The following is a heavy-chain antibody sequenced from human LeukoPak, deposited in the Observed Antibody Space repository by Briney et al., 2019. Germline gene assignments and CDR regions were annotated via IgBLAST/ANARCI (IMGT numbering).Heavy chain of an antibody. J-gene: IGHJ6*03. Sequence: SETLSLTCTVSGGSISSSSYYWGWIRQPPGKGLDWIGSIYSSRSTYYNPSLKSRVTISVDTFKNQLTLKLSSVTAADTGVYYCARLRGPTVTPYYYYYMDVWGKGTTVTVSS. V-gene: IGHV4-39*01. CDR3: ARLRGPTVTPYYYYYMDV. CDR2: IYSSRST. D-gene: IGHD4-17*01. CDR1: GGSISSSSYY.